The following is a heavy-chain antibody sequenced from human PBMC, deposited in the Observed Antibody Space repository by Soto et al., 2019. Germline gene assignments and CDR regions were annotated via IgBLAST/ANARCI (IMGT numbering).Heavy chain of an antibody. Sequence: GASVKVSCKASGYTFTSYYMHWVRQAPGQGLEWMGIINPSGGSTSYAQKFQGRVTMTRDTSTSTVYMELSSLRSEDTAVYYCAREFNGYSSSWKGFDYWGQGTLVTVSS. CDR3: AREFNGYSSSWKGFDY. D-gene: IGHD6-13*01. CDR1: GYTFTSYY. V-gene: IGHV1-46*01. CDR2: INPSGGST. J-gene: IGHJ4*02.